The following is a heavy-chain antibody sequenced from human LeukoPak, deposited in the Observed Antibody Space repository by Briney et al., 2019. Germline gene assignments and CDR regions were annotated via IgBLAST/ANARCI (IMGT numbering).Heavy chain of an antibody. CDR2: IYYSGST. Sequence: SETLSLTCTVSGGSISSYYWSWIRQPPGKGLEWIGHIYYSGSTNYNPSLKSRVTISVDTSKNQFSLKLSSVTAADTAVYYCAREAWGSSGSTFDYWGQGTLVTVSS. V-gene: IGHV4-59*01. CDR3: AREAWGSSGSTFDY. CDR1: GGSISSYY. D-gene: IGHD6-19*01. J-gene: IGHJ4*02.